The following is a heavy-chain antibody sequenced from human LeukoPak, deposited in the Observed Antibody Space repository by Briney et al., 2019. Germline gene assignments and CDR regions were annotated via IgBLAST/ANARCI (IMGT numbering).Heavy chain of an antibody. D-gene: IGHD6-13*01. CDR2: INSDGSST. CDR3: ARSTGGGSSSY. J-gene: IGHJ4*02. V-gene: IGHV3-74*01. Sequence: PGGSLRLSCAASGFTFSSYWMQWVRQVPRKGLLWVSRINSDGSSTSYADSVKGRFTISRDNAKNTVYLQMNSLRVEDTAVYYCARSTGGGSSSYWGQGTLVTVSS. CDR1: GFTFSSYW.